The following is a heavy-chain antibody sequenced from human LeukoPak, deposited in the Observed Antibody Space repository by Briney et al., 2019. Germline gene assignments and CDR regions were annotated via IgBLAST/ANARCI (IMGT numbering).Heavy chain of an antibody. CDR1: GYTFTSYD. CDR2: INPNSGNT. J-gene: IGHJ1*01. CDR3: ARAAAVAGAGYFQH. V-gene: IGHV1-8*01. D-gene: IGHD6-19*01. Sequence: GASVKVSCKASGYTFTSYDINWVRQATGQGLEWMGWINPNSGNTGYAQKFQGRVTMTRNTSISTAYMELSSLRSEDTAVYYCARAAAVAGAGYFQHWGQGTLVTVSS.